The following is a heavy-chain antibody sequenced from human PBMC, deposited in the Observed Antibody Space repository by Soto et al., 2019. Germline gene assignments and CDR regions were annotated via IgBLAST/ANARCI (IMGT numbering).Heavy chain of an antibody. CDR2: FDPEDGET. CDR3: ATLGTTGTTRDFDL. V-gene: IGHV1-24*01. D-gene: IGHD1-1*01. J-gene: IGHJ3*01. Sequence: ASVKVSCKVSGYTLTELSMHWVRQAPGKGLEWMGGFDPEDGETIYAQKFQGRVTMTEDTSTDTAYMELSSLRSEDTAVYYSATLGTTGTTRDFDLWGQGTMGNVSS. CDR1: GYTLTELS.